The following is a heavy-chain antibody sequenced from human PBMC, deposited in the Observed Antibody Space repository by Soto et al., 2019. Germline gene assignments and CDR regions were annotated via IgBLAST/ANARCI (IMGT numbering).Heavy chain of an antibody. D-gene: IGHD6-13*01. CDR1: GYIFAKNY. V-gene: IGHV1-46*01. J-gene: IGHJ6*02. CDR3: ARGQTIAAALSMDV. CDR2: INPSDGSS. Sequence: QVQLVQSGAEAKKPGASVRISCKASGYIFAKNYMYWVRQAPGQGPEWMGLINPSDGSSINAQKFQGRLTITSDTSTGTVYMDLSGLRPEDTAVYFCARGQTIAAALSMDVWGQGTTVNVSS.